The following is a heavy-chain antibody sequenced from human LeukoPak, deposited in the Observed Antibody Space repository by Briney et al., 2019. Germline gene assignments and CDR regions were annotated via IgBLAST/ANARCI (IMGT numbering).Heavy chain of an antibody. CDR2: INPNTGGT. CDR1: GYTFTGYY. CDR3: ARDFRGFYDAFDI. Sequence: ASVTVSCKASGYTFTGYYMHWVRQAPGQGLEWMGRINPNTGGTNYAQRFQGRVTMTRDTSISTAYMELSRLRSDDTAVYYCARDFRGFYDAFDIWGQGTMVTVSS. D-gene: IGHD2/OR15-2a*01. J-gene: IGHJ3*02. V-gene: IGHV1-2*06.